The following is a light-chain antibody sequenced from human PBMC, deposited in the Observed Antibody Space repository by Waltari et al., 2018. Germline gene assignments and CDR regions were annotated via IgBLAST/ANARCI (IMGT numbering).Light chain of an antibody. V-gene: IGLV1-47*01. CDR2: RDN. CDR3: ASWDDSLSVGV. CDR1: ISTLGTNY. J-gene: IGLJ3*02. Sequence: QSVLTQPPSASGTPGQRVTISCSGSISTLGTNYVYWYQQFPGTAPKLLIQRDNRRPSVVPDRYPGSKSGTSASLAISGLRSEDEADYYCASWDDSLSVGVFGGGTKLTVL.